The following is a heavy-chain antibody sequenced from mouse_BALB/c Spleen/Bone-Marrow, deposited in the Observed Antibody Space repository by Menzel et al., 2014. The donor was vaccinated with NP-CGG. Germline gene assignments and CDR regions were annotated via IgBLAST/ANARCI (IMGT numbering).Heavy chain of an antibody. CDR2: ILPGSGST. CDR3: ASGDYFDY. V-gene: IGHV1-9*01. Sequence: VQLQQSGAELMKPGASVKISCKATGYTFSNYCMEWVKQRPGHGLEWIGEILPGSGSTNYNEKFTGKATFTADTSSNSAYLQLSSLTSADSAVYYCASGDYFDYWGQGTTLTVSS. J-gene: IGHJ2*01. CDR1: GYTFSNYC.